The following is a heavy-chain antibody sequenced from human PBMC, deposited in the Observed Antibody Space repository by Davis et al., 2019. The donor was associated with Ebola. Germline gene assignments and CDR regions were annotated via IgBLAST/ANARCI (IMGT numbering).Heavy chain of an antibody. CDR1: GGTFSSYA. Sequence: SVKVSCKASGGTFSSYAISWLRQAPGQGLEWMGRIIPILGIANYAQKLQGRVTMTTDTSTSTAYMELRSLRSDDTAVYYCARDHRYYYDSSGYPSAYWGQGTLVTVSS. CDR3: ARDHRYYYDSSGYPSAY. D-gene: IGHD3-22*01. CDR2: IIPILGIA. J-gene: IGHJ4*02. V-gene: IGHV1-69*04.